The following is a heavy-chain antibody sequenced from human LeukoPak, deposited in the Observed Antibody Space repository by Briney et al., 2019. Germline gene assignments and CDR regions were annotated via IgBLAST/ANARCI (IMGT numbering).Heavy chain of an antibody. CDR3: ARDRPRYCSSTSCYESPFI. V-gene: IGHV3-48*04. CDR2: ISSSGSTI. Sequence: GGSLRLSCAASGFTFSSYSMNWVRQAPGKGLEWVSYISSSGSTIYYADSVKGRFTISRDNAKNSLYLQMNSLRAEDTAVYYCARDRPRYCSSTSCYESPFIWGQGTLVTVSS. D-gene: IGHD2-2*01. CDR1: GFTFSSYS. J-gene: IGHJ4*02.